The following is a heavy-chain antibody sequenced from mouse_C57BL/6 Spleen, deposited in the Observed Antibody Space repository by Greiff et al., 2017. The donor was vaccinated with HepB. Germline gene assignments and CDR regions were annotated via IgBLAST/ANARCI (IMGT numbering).Heavy chain of an antibody. D-gene: IGHD1-1*01. CDR1: GYTFTSYT. J-gene: IGHJ1*03. CDR3: ARSLYGSSYFDV. CDR2: INPSSGYT. Sequence: QVQLKESGAELARPGASVKMSCKASGYTFTSYTMHWVKQRPGQGLEWIGYINPSSGYTKYNQKFKDKATLTADKSSSTAYMQLSSLTSEDSAVYYCARSLYGSSYFDVWGTGTTVTVSS. V-gene: IGHV1-4*01.